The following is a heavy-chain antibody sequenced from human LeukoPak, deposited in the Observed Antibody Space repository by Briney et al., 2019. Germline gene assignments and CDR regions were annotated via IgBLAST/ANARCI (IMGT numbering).Heavy chain of an antibody. J-gene: IGHJ3*02. CDR2: INPSGGST. D-gene: IGHD6-19*01. CDR1: GYTFTSYY. V-gene: IGHV1-46*01. Sequence: EASVKVSCKASGYTFTSYYMHWVRQAPGQGLEWMGIINPSGGSTSYAQKFQGRVTMTRDTSTSTVYMELSSLRSEDTAVYYCARDGKYSSGWITGFDIWGQGTMVTVSS. CDR3: ARDGKYSSGWITGFDI.